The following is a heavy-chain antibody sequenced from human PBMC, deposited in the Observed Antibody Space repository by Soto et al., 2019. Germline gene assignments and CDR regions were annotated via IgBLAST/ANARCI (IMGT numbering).Heavy chain of an antibody. Sequence: SETLSLTCSVSGGSISSYHWSWIRQPAGKGLEWIGRMYSTGNTNYNPSLKSRVILSVDTSKNHFSLNLRSLTAADSAMYYCASVIGGDSEYYFDYWGQGALVTVSS. J-gene: IGHJ4*02. D-gene: IGHD2-21*02. CDR2: MYSTGNT. CDR1: GGSISSYH. CDR3: ASVIGGDSEYYFDY. V-gene: IGHV4-4*07.